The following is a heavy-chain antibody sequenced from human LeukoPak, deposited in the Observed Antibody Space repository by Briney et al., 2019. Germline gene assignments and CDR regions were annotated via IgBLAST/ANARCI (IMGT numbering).Heavy chain of an antibody. D-gene: IGHD1-26*01. V-gene: IGHV4-59*01. J-gene: IGHJ4*02. CDR2: IYYSGST. CDR3: ARDGRSGPTDY. Sequence: SETLSLTCTVSGGSISSYYWSWIRQPPGKGLEWIGYIYYSGSTNYNPSLKSRVTISVDTSKNQFSLKLSSVTAADTAVYYCARDGRSGPTDYWGQGTLVTVSS. CDR1: GGSISSYY.